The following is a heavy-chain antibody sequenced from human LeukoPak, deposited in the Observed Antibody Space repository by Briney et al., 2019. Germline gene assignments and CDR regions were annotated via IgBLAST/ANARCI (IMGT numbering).Heavy chain of an antibody. CDR2: IYYSGST. J-gene: IGHJ4*02. D-gene: IGHD2-21*02. V-gene: IGHV4-61*01. CDR1: GGSVSSGSCY. Sequence: SETLSLTCTVSGGSVSSGSCYWSWIRQPPGKGLEWIGYIYYSGSTNYNPSLKSRVTISVDTSKNQFSLKLSSVTAADTAVYYCAGRGDSLDYWGQGTLVTVSS. CDR3: AGRGDSLDY.